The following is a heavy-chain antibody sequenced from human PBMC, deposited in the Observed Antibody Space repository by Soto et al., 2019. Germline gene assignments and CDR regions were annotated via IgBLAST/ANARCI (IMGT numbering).Heavy chain of an antibody. D-gene: IGHD2-2*01. CDR3: AIVPYR. V-gene: IGHV4-30-2*01. J-gene: IGHJ5*02. CDR1: GGSISSGGYS. Sequence: QLQLQESGSGLVKPSQTLSLTCAVSGGSISSGGYSWSWIRQPPGKGVEWIGYIYPSGSTYYNPSFHSRVTVSVDRANIQFSLNPSSVTPSDTAVYYCAIVPYRWCQVTLATVAS. CDR2: IYPSGST.